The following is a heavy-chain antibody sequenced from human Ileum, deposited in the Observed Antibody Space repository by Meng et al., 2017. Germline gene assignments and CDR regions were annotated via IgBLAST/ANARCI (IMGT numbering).Heavy chain of an antibody. V-gene: IGHV4-34*01. CDR1: CASFCAYY. Sequence: QHSGPGLLQPSHTLPLPSAVYCASFCAYYCSWLRHPPVKGLERLGDINHTGSTNYYPSLKSRVTISLDTSKNQFSLKQNSVTAADTAVYFCASVGSYWDLTYYFDSWGQGTLVTVSS. CDR3: ASVGSYWDLTYYFDS. J-gene: IGHJ4*02. CDR2: INHTGST. D-gene: IGHD1-26*01.